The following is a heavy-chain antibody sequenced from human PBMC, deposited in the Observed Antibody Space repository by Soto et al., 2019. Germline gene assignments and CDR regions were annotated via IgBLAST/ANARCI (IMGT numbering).Heavy chain of an antibody. D-gene: IGHD6-13*01. CDR1: GFTFSSYW. V-gene: IGHV3-74*01. CDR3: ARDLYSSSWYPGY. CDR2: INGDGSST. J-gene: IGHJ4*02. Sequence: PGGSLRLSCAASGFTFSSYWMHWVRQAPGKGLVWVSHINGDGSSTSNADSVKGRFTISRDNAKNTLYLQMNSLRVEDTAVYYCARDLYSSSWYPGYWGQGTLVTVSS.